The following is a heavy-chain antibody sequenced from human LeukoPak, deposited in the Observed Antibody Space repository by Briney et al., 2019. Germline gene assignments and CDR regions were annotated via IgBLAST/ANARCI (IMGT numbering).Heavy chain of an antibody. D-gene: IGHD2-2*01. CDR2: IGIGGDT. J-gene: IGHJ4*02. CDR3: AREGIKYQLLLDY. Sequence: PGGSLRLSCAASGFTFSSYDMHWVRQATGKGLEWVSAIGIGGDTYYPGSVKGRFTISRDNAKNSLYLQMNSLGAGDTAVYYCAREGIKYQLLLDYWGQGTLVTVSS. CDR1: GFTFSSYD. V-gene: IGHV3-13*04.